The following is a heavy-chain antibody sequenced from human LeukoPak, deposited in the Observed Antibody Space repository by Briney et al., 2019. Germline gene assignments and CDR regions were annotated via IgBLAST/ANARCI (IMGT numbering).Heavy chain of an antibody. CDR3: ARDRPSVTTYERSNYFDY. CDR2: ISAYNGNT. D-gene: IGHD4-17*01. V-gene: IGHV1-18*01. J-gene: IGHJ4*02. CDR1: GYTFTSYG. Sequence: ASVKVSCKASGYTFTSYGISWVRQAPGQGLEWMGWISAYNGNTNYAQKLQGRVTMTTDTSTSTAYMELRSLRSDDTAVYYCARDRPSVTTYERSNYFDYWGQGTLVTVSS.